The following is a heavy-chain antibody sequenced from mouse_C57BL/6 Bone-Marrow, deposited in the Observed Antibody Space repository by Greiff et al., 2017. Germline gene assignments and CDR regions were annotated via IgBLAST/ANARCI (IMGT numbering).Heavy chain of an antibody. Sequence: EVMLVESGGDLVKPGGSLKLSCAASGFTFSSYGMSWVRQTPDKRLEWVATISSGGSYTYYPDSVKGRFTISRDNAKNTLYLQMSSLKSEDTAMYYCARQNYNTHYWGQGTTLPVSS. J-gene: IGHJ2*01. CDR3: ARQNYNTHY. D-gene: IGHD1-3*01. CDR1: GFTFSSYG. V-gene: IGHV5-6*01. CDR2: ISSGGSYT.